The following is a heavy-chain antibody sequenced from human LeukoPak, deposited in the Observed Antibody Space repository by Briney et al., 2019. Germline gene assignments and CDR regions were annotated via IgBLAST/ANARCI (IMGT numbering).Heavy chain of an antibody. J-gene: IGHJ4*02. CDR2: IYYSGST. V-gene: IGHV4-59*12. Sequence: SETLSLTCAVYGGSFSGYYWSWIRQPPGKGLEWIGYIYYSGSTNYNPSLKSRVTISVDTSKNQFSLKLSSVTAADTAVYYCARGLHYYGSGSYYRNRYYFDYWGQGTLVTVSS. CDR3: ARGLHYYGSGSYYRNRYYFDY. D-gene: IGHD3-10*01. CDR1: GGSFSGYY.